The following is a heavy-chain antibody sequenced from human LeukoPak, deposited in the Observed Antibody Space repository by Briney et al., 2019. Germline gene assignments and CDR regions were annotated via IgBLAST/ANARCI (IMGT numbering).Heavy chain of an antibody. CDR2: ISYDGSNN. J-gene: IGHJ6*03. CDR3: ARDRLELHRGGLYYYMDV. V-gene: IGHV3-30*04. Sequence: PGRSLRLSCAASAFTFSSYAMQWVRQAPGKGLEWGAVISYDGSNNYYADSVKGRFTTSRETSKNTLYLQMNSLREEDTAVYYCARDRLELHRGGLYYYMDVWGKGTTVTVSS. CDR1: AFTFSSYA. D-gene: IGHD1-7*01.